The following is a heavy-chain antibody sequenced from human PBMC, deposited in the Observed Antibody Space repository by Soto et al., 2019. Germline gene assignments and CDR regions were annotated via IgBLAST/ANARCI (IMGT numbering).Heavy chain of an antibody. V-gene: IGHV3-30*18. Sequence: QEQLAESGGGVVQPGNSLRLSCAASGFNFSTYGMHWVRQVPGQGPEWVAVISYDGSKETYADSVKGRFTISRDNSKNTLYLQMNSLRVEDTALYYCAKEGRLWLIYYYYGMDVWGQGTSGTVSS. CDR1: GFNFSTYG. D-gene: IGHD3-10*01. CDR2: ISYDGSKE. CDR3: AKEGRLWLIYYYYGMDV. J-gene: IGHJ6*02.